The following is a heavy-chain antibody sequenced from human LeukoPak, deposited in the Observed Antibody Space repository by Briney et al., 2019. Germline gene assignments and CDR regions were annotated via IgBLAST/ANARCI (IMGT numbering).Heavy chain of an antibody. CDR3: ARVKATVTSFDI. CDR2: IYYTGTP. D-gene: IGHD2/OR15-2a*01. V-gene: IGHV4-59*01. CDR1: GGSISSYY. Sequence: PSETLSFTCTVSGGSISSYYGSWIRQSPGKGLEWIANIYYTGTPYYNPSLQSRVTISVDMSKNQFSLKLSTVTAADTAVYYCARVKATVTSFDIWGQGTMVTVSS. J-gene: IGHJ3*02.